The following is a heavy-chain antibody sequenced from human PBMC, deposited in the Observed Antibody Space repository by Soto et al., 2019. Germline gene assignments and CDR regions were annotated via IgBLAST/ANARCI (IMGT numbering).Heavy chain of an antibody. CDR3: ANHCSSTSCSRPYYYYMDV. CDR1: GFTFSNYA. CDR2: ISGSGGST. V-gene: IGHV3-23*01. J-gene: IGHJ6*03. Sequence: GGSLRLSCAASGFTFSNYAMSWVRQAPGKGLEWVSAISGSGGSTYYADSVKGRFTISRDNSKNTLYLQMNSLRAEDTAVYYCANHCSSTSCSRPYYYYMDVWGKGTTVTVSS. D-gene: IGHD2-2*01.